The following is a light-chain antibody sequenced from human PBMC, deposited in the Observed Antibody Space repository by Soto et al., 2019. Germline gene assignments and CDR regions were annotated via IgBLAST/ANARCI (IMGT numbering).Light chain of an antibody. V-gene: IGKV3-20*01. J-gene: IGKJ1*01. Sequence: EIVFTQSPGTLSLSPGERATLSCRASQSVSSSYLAWYQQKPGQAPRLLIYGASSRATGIPDRFSGSGSGTDFTLPISRLEPEDFAVYYCQQYGSSPGTFGQGTKVDI. CDR3: QQYGSSPGT. CDR1: QSVSSSY. CDR2: GAS.